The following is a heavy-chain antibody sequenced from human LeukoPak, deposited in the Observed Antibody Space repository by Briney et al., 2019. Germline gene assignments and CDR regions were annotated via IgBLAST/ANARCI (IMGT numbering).Heavy chain of an antibody. J-gene: IGHJ4*02. V-gene: IGHV1-18*01. D-gene: IGHD6-19*01. CDR2: ISAYNGNT. CDR1: GYTLTSYG. Sequence: GASVKVSCKASGYTLTSYGISWVRQAPGQGREGMGWISAYNGNTNYAQKLQGRVAITTDTYTSTAYAELRSLISDDAAVYYCARVGAVAGILDRNWGQGTLVTVSS. CDR3: ARVGAVAGILDRN.